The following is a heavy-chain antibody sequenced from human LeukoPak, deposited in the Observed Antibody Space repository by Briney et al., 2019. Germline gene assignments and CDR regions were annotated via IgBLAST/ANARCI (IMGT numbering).Heavy chain of an antibody. V-gene: IGHV3-33*01. CDR1: RFTFSNYG. CDR3: ARGRGNSHFDY. D-gene: IGHD3-10*01. CDR2: IWFDGSNK. Sequence: GGSLRLSCSASRFTFSNYGMHWVRQAPGKGLQWVAFIWFDGSNKYFADSVKGRFTISRDNSKNTLYLQINSLRAEDTAVYYCARGRGNSHFDYWGQGTLVTVSS. J-gene: IGHJ4*02.